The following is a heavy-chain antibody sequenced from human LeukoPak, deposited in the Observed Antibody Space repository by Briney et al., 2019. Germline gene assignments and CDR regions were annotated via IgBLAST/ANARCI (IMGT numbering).Heavy chain of an antibody. CDR3: ATSPVYSYGHPYYFDY. Sequence: GGSLRLSCAASGFTFSSYSMNWVRQAPGKGLEWVSCISSSSSYIYYADSVKGRFTISRDNAKNSLYLQMNSLRAEDTAVYYCATSPVYSYGHPYYFDYWGQGTLVTVSS. CDR1: GFTFSSYS. V-gene: IGHV3-21*01. J-gene: IGHJ4*02. CDR2: ISSSSSYI. D-gene: IGHD5-18*01.